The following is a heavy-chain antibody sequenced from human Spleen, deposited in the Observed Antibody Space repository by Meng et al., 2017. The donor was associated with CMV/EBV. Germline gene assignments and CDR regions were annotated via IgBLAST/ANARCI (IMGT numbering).Heavy chain of an antibody. CDR3: AREKGRVVVAAYFDY. V-gene: IGHV4-4*07. Sequence: VQLQESGPGLVKPSETLSLTCTVSGGSISSYYWSWIRQPARKGLEWIGRIYTSGSTNYNPSLKSRVTMSVDTSKNQFSLKLSSVTAADTAVYYCAREKGRVVVAAYFDYWGQGTLVTVSS. J-gene: IGHJ4*02. CDR2: IYTSGST. D-gene: IGHD2-15*01. CDR1: GGSISSYY.